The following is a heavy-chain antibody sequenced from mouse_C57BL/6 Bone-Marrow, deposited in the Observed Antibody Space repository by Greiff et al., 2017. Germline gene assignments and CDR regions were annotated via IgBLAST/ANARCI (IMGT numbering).Heavy chain of an antibody. J-gene: IGHJ3*01. CDR3: VRRGYYGSSWAY. V-gene: IGHV10-1*01. D-gene: IGHD1-1*01. Sequence: EVKLMESGGGLVQPKGSLKLSCAASGFSFNTYAMNWVRQAPGKGLEWVARIRSKSNNYATYYADSVKDRFTISRDDSESMLYLQMNNLKTEDTAMYYCVRRGYYGSSWAYWGQGTLVTVSA. CDR1: GFSFNTYA. CDR2: IRSKSNNYAT.